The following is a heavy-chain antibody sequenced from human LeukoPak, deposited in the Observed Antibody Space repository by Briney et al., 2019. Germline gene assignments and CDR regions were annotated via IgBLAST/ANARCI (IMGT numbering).Heavy chain of an antibody. CDR2: IWYDGSNK. CDR1: GFTFSSYA. V-gene: IGHV3-33*08. D-gene: IGHD6-19*01. CDR3: ARGRAIAVAGTVFDY. Sequence: GGSLRLSCAASGFTFSSYAMGWVRQAPGKGLEWVAVIWYDGSNKYYADSVKGRFTISRDNSKNTLYLQMNCLRAEDTAVYYCARGRAIAVAGTVFDYWGQGTLVTVSS. J-gene: IGHJ4*02.